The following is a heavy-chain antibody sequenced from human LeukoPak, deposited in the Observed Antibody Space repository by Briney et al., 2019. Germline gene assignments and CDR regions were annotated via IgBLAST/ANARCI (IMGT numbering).Heavy chain of an antibody. CDR2: IYYSGST. J-gene: IGHJ5*02. CDR3: AGFRLSLNWFDP. V-gene: IGHV4-31*03. Sequence: SETLSLTCTVSGGSISSGGYYWNWIRQHPGKGLEWIGYIYYSGSTYYNPSLKSRVTISVDTSKNQFSLKLSSVTAADTAVYYCAGFRLSLNWFDPWGQGTLVTVSS. D-gene: IGHD2/OR15-2a*01. CDR1: GGSISSGGYY.